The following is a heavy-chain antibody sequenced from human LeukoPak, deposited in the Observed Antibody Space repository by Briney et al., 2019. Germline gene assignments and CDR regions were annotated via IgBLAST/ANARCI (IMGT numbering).Heavy chain of an antibody. CDR3: ARDPTAAAGTYYYYGMDV. CDR2: IIPILGIA. J-gene: IGHJ6*02. Sequence: ASVKVSCKASGGTFSSYAISWVRQAPGQGLEWMGRIIPILGIANYAQKFQGRVTITADKSTSTAYMELSSLRSEDTAVYYCARDPTAAAGTYYYYGMDVWGQGTTVTVSS. D-gene: IGHD6-13*01. V-gene: IGHV1-69*04. CDR1: GGTFSSYA.